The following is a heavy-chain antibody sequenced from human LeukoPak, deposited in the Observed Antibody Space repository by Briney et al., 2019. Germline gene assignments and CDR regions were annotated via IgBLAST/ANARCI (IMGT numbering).Heavy chain of an antibody. CDR3: AKGLLRYFDWLLDYFDY. V-gene: IGHV3-23*01. D-gene: IGHD3-9*01. Sequence: GGSLRLSCAASGFTLSSYAMSWVRQAPGKGLEWVSAISGSGGSTYYADSVKGRFTISRDNSKNTLYLQMNSLRAEDTAVYYCAKGLLRYFDWLLDYFDYWGQGTLVTVSS. J-gene: IGHJ4*02. CDR2: ISGSGGST. CDR1: GFTLSSYA.